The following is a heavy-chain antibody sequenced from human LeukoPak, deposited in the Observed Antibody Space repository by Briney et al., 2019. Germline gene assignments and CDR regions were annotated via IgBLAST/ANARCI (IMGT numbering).Heavy chain of an antibody. CDR1: GGSISSGDYH. CDR3: AREYGDYRASLDP. Sequence: SETLSLTCTVSGGSISSGDYHWSWIRQPPGKGLEWIGYIYYSGSTYYNPSLKSRVTISVDTSKNQFSLKLSSVTAADTAVYYCAREYGDYRASLDPWGQGTLVTVSS. V-gene: IGHV4-30-4*01. D-gene: IGHD4-17*01. CDR2: IYYSGST. J-gene: IGHJ5*02.